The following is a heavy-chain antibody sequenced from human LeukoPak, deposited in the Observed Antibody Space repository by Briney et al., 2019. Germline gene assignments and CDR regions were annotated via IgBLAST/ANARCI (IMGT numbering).Heavy chain of an antibody. D-gene: IGHD2-2*03. J-gene: IGHJ6*03. CDR3: TTKGMDIVVEPAASPVWNMDV. CDR2: IRSKANSYAT. CDR1: GFTFSGSA. Sequence: GGSLRLSCAASGFTFSGSAMHWVRQASGKGLEWVGRIRSKANSYATAYAASVKGRFTISRDDSKNTAYLQMNSLKTEDTAVYYCTTKGMDIVVEPAASPVWNMDVWGKGTTVTVSS. V-gene: IGHV3-73*01.